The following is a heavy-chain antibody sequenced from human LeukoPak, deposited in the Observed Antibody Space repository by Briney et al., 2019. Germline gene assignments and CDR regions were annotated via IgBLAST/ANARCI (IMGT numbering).Heavy chain of an antibody. CDR1: GFAFSVSW. CDR3: AKDYFGSLEY. J-gene: IGHJ4*02. CDR2: IKSDGGT. Sequence: GGSLRLSCAASGFAFSVSWMHWVRQAPGKGLAWVSVIKSDGGTAYADSVKGRFTISRDNAKNTVYLQMNSLRDEDTAVYYCAKDYFGSLEYWGQGTLVTVSS. V-gene: IGHV3-74*03. D-gene: IGHD2/OR15-2a*01.